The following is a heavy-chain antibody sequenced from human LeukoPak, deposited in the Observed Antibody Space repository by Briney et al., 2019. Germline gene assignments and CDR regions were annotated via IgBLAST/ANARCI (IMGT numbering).Heavy chain of an antibody. Sequence: GGFLRLSCAASGFTFSSYSMNWVRQAPGKGLEWVSSISSSSYIYYADSVKGRFTISRDNAKNSLYLQMNSLRAEDTAVYYCARDGSGWKDYWGQGTLVTVSS. CDR1: GFTFSSYS. D-gene: IGHD6-19*01. J-gene: IGHJ4*02. V-gene: IGHV3-21*01. CDR3: ARDGSGWKDY. CDR2: ISSSSYI.